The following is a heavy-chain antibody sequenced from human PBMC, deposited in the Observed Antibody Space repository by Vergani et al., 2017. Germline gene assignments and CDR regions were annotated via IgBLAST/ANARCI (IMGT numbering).Heavy chain of an antibody. CDR1: GGPISSGGYY. J-gene: IGHJ5*02. Sequence: QVQLQESGPGLVKPSQTLSLTCTVSGGPISSGGYYWSWIRQHPGKGLEWIGYIYYSGSTYYNPSLKSRVTIAVDTSKNQFSLKLSSVTAADTAVYYCARSLYYPSDSTDSYWFDPWGQGTLVTVSS. D-gene: IGHD2-8*01. V-gene: IGHV4-31*03. CDR3: ARSLYYPSDSTDSYWFDP. CDR2: IYYSGST.